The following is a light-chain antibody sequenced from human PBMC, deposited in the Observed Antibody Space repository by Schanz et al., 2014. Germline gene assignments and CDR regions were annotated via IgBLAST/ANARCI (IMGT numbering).Light chain of an antibody. CDR1: QSVDSW. Sequence: DIQMTQSPSTLSASVGDRVTITCRASQSVDSWLAWYQQKPGTAPKLLVYEASRLDSGVPPRFSGSGSGTEFTLTISSLHPDDFATYYCQQSYYTLWTFGQGTKVEVK. CDR2: EAS. J-gene: IGKJ1*01. CDR3: QQSYYTLWT. V-gene: IGKV1-5*03.